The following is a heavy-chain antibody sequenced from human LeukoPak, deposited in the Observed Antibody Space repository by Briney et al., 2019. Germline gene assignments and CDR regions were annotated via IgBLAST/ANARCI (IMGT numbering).Heavy chain of an antibody. V-gene: IGHV3-48*01. CDR2: ISSSSSTI. J-gene: IGHJ3*02. CDR3: AKDDHAFDI. CDR1: GFTFDDYG. Sequence: GGSLRLSCAASGFTFDDYGMSWVRQAPGKGLEWVSYISSSSSTIYYADSVKGRFTISRDNAKNSLYLQMNSLRAEDTAVYYCAKDDHAFDIWGQGTMVTVSS.